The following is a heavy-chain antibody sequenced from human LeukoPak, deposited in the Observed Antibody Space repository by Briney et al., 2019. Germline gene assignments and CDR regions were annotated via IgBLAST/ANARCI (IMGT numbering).Heavy chain of an antibody. V-gene: IGHV3-30*18. CDR2: ISYDGSNK. CDR1: AFTVSSYG. D-gene: IGHD3-9*01. CDR3: AKEYYDILTGLYYGMDV. J-gene: IGHJ6*04. Sequence: GKSLRLSCAASAFTVSSYGMHWVRQAPGKGLEWVAVISYDGSNKYYADSVKGRFTISRDNSKNTLYLQMNSLRAEDTVVYYCAKEYYDILTGLYYGMDVWGKGTTVTVSS.